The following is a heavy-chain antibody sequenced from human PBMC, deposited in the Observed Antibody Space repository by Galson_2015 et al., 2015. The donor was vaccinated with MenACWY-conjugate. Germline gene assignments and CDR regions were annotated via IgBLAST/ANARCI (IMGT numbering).Heavy chain of an antibody. CDR1: GFSLSTYEMC. J-gene: IGHJ3*02. Sequence: PALVKPTQTLTLTCTFSGFSLSTYEMCIYWVRQPPGKALEWLARIDWRDNKYYTTSLKTRLTISKDTSTNQVVLTMTNVDPVDTATYYYARMHIVLDATDAFDIWGQGTMVTVSS. CDR3: ARMHIVLDATDAFDI. D-gene: IGHD3-22*01. V-gene: IGHV2-70*11. CDR2: IDWRDNK.